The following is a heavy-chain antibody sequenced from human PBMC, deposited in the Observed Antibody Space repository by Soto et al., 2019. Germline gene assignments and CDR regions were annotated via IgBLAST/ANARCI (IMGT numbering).Heavy chain of an antibody. CDR1: GFTFRNYD. Sequence: EVQLVESGGGLVQPGGSLRLSCEASGFTFRNYDMHWVRQGTGKGLEWVSGISAAGDPDYADSVEGRFTISRENAQSSFFLQMNSLRVGDTAVYYCARTDRDFYGLDVW. J-gene: IGHJ6*01. CDR3: ARTDRDFYGLDV. CDR2: ISAAGDP. V-gene: IGHV3-13*05.